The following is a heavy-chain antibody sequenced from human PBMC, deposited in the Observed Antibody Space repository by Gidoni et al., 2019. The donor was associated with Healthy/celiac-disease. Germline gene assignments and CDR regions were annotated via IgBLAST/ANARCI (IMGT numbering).Heavy chain of an antibody. V-gene: IGHV3-21*01. CDR1: GFTFSSYS. CDR2: ISSSSSYI. Sequence: EVQLVESGGGLVKPGGSLRLSCAASGFTFSSYSMNWVRQAPGKGLEWVSSISSSSSYIYYADSVKGRFTISRDNAKNSLYLQMNSLRAEDTAVYYCARVTGAAAGDPDAFDIWGQGTMVTVSS. J-gene: IGHJ3*02. D-gene: IGHD6-13*01. CDR3: ARVTGAAAGDPDAFDI.